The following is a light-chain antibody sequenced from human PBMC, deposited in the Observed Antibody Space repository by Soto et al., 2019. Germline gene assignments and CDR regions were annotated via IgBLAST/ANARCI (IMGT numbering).Light chain of an antibody. CDR1: SSDVGGYNY. CDR3: SSFTSSSPLL. Sequence: QSALTQPDSVSGSPGPSITISFTGTSSDVGGYNYVSWYQQHPGKDPQLMIFEVSSRPSEVSNRLSGSKSSNTASLTISGVQAECEADYCCSSFTSSSPLLFGGGTKLTVL. V-gene: IGLV2-14*01. J-gene: IGLJ2*01. CDR2: EVS.